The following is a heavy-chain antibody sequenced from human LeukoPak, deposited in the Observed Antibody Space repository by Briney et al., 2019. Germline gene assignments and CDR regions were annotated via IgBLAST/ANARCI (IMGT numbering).Heavy chain of an antibody. CDR2: IYYSGST. D-gene: IGHD6-6*01. CDR3: ARSRTSSSSFRYYYYYMDV. CDR1: GGSISSYY. V-gene: IGHV4-59*01. J-gene: IGHJ6*03. Sequence: SETLSLTCTVSGGSISSYYWSWIRQPPGKGLEWIGYIYYSGSTNYNPSLKSRVTISVDTSKNQFSLKLSSVTAADTAVYYCARSRTSSSSFRYYYYYMDVWGKGTTVTVSS.